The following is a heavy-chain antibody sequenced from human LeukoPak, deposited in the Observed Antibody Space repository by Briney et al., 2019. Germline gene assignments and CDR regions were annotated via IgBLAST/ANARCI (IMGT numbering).Heavy chain of an antibody. J-gene: IGHJ3*02. Sequence: GGSLRLSCAASGFIFSNYAMSWVRQAPGKGLEWVSTISGGGGDTDYADSVMGRFTISRDNSKNTLHLQMNSLRAEDTAVYYCAKGNQRAYDAFDIWGQGTMVTVSS. V-gene: IGHV3-23*01. D-gene: IGHD1-14*01. CDR2: ISGGGGDT. CDR1: GFIFSNYA. CDR3: AKGNQRAYDAFDI.